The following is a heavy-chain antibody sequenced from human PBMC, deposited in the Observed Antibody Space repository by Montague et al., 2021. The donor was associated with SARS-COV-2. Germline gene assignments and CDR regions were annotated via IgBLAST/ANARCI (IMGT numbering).Heavy chain of an antibody. D-gene: IGHD2-15*01. CDR2: MYYSGST. Sequence: SETLSLTCTVSGGSISSYHHYWGWIRQPPGKGLEWIGAMYYSGSTWLNPSLKSRATISVDTSKNQLSLNLRSVTAADTAVYFCGRVILSATSNPFGCWGPGTLVTVSS. J-gene: IGHJ4*02. CDR1: GGSISSYHHY. V-gene: IGHV4-39*07. CDR3: GRVILSATSNPFGC.